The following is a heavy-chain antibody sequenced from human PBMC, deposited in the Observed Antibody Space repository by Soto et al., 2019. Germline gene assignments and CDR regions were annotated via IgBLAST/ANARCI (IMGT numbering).Heavy chain of an antibody. CDR3: ARDEHMFRGVRYGIDV. D-gene: IGHD3-10*01. J-gene: IGHJ6*02. Sequence: QLQLVESGGGVVQPGGSLTLSCAASGFTLNNVGMHWGRQAPGKGLEWVAIIWYDGTNKCYGDSVKGRFTIYRYSAKNTLYLQMNTLIAEDTAFYSCARDEHMFRGVRYGIDVWGQGTTVTVSS. CDR2: IWYDGTNK. CDR1: GFTLNNVG. V-gene: IGHV3-33*01.